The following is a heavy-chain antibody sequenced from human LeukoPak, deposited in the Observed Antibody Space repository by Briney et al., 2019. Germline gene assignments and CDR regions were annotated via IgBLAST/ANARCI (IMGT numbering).Heavy chain of an antibody. CDR2: INHSGST. CDR1: GGSFSGYY. J-gene: IGHJ3*02. V-gene: IGHV4-34*01. D-gene: IGHD3-10*01. CDR3: ARSYRITMVRGNKAFDI. Sequence: SETLSLTCAVYGGSFSGYYWSWIRQPQGKGLEWIGEINHSGSTNYNPSLKSRVTISVDTSKNQFSLKLSSVTAADTAVYYCARSYRITMVRGNKAFDIWGQGTMVTVSS.